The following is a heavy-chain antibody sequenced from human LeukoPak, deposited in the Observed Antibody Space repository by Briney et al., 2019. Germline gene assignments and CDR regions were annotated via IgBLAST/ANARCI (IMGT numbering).Heavy chain of an antibody. J-gene: IGHJ4*02. V-gene: IGHV3-21*01. CDR2: ISSSSSYI. CDR1: GFTFSSYS. D-gene: IGHD3-3*01. Sequence: GGSLRLSCAASGFTFSSYSMNWVRQAPGKGLEWVSSISSSSSYIYYADSVKGRFTISRDNAKNSLYLQMNSLRAEDTAVYYCASERGFLEWLKSDWGQGTLVTVSS. CDR3: ASERGFLEWLKSD.